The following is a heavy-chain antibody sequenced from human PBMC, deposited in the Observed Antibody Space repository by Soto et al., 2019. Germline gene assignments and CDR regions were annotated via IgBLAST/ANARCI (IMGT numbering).Heavy chain of an antibody. D-gene: IGHD3-3*01. CDR1: GFTFSSYS. V-gene: IGHV3-21*01. J-gene: IGHJ6*02. Sequence: PGGSLRLSCAASGFTFSSYSMNWVRQAPGKGLEWVSSISSSSSYIYHADSVKGRFTISRDNAKNSLYLQMNSLRAEDTAVYYCARDLLLEWLLPYGMDVWGQGTTVTVSS. CDR3: ARDLLLEWLLPYGMDV. CDR2: ISSSSSYI.